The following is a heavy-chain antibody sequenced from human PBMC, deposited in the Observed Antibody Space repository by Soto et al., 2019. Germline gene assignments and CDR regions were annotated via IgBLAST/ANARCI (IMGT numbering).Heavy chain of an antibody. CDR1: GFMLSSYA. CDR2: VGGSGYST. CDR3: ARTTGDFWSGPNWFDP. V-gene: IGHV3-23*01. D-gene: IGHD3-3*01. J-gene: IGHJ5*02. Sequence: SLRLSSVASGFMLSSYAMSWVRQAPGKGLDWVSAVGGSGYSTYYADSVKGRFTISRDNSKNTLYLQMNSLRAEDTAVYYCARTTGDFWSGPNWFDPWGQGTLVIVSS.